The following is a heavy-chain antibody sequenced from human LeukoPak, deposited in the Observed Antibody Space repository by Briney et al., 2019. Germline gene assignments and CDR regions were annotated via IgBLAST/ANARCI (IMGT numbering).Heavy chain of an antibody. Sequence: SETLSLTCTVSGGSISSYYWSWIRQPAGKGLEWIGRIYTSGSTNYNPSLKSRVTMSVDTSKNQSSLKLSSVTAADTAVYYCARDSDGSPFYYYYMDVWGKGTTVTVSS. CDR2: IYTSGST. CDR1: GGSISSYY. D-gene: IGHD2-15*01. J-gene: IGHJ6*03. CDR3: ARDSDGSPFYYYYMDV. V-gene: IGHV4-4*07.